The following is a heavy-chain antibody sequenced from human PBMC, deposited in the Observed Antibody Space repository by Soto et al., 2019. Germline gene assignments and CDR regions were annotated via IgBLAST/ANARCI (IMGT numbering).Heavy chain of an antibody. Sequence: PGGSLRLSCAASGFTFSSYAMSWVRQAPGKGLEWVSAISGSGGSTYYADSVKGRFTISRDNSKNTLYLQMNSLRAEDTAVYYYAKLSRALYYDFWSGPNRGPNWLDPGGQGTLVTVSS. J-gene: IGHJ5*02. CDR3: AKLSRALYYDFWSGPNRGPNWLDP. CDR1: GFTFSSYA. V-gene: IGHV3-23*01. D-gene: IGHD3-3*01. CDR2: ISGSGGST.